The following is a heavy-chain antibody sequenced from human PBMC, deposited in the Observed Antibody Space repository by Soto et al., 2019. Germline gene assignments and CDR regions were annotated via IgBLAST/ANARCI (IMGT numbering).Heavy chain of an antibody. CDR3: TTASDRIAVAGTIY. Sequence: LILSCAASGLTFSNAWMSWVRQAPWKGLEWVGRIKSKTDGGTTDYAAPVKGRFTISRDDSKNTLYLQMNSLKTEDTAVYYCTTASDRIAVAGTIYWGQGTLVTVSS. CDR2: IKSKTDGGTT. V-gene: IGHV3-15*01. CDR1: GLTFSNAW. D-gene: IGHD6-19*01. J-gene: IGHJ4*02.